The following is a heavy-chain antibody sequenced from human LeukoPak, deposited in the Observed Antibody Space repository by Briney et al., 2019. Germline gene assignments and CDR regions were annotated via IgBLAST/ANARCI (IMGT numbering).Heavy chain of an antibody. Sequence: SETLSLTCAVSGGSISSGGYSWSWIRQPPGKGLEWVGYIYHSGSTYYNPSLKSRVTISVDRSKNQFSLKLSSVTAADTAVYYCARSQLVLGAFDIWGQGTMVTVSS. CDR3: ARSQLVLGAFDI. D-gene: IGHD6-13*01. J-gene: IGHJ3*02. CDR2: IYHSGST. CDR1: GGSISSGGYS. V-gene: IGHV4-30-2*01.